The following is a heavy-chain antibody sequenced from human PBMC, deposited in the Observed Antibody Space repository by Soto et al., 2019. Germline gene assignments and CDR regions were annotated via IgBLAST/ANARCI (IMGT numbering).Heavy chain of an antibody. Sequence: QVQLVESGGGVVQPGRSLRLSCAASGFTFSSYGMHWVRQAPGKGLEWVAVISYDGSNKYYADSVKARFTISRDNSKNTLYLQMNSLRAEDTAVYYCAKAGGSSSSYAFDIWGQGTMVTVSS. D-gene: IGHD6-6*01. CDR1: GFTFSSYG. CDR3: AKAGGSSSSYAFDI. CDR2: ISYDGSNK. J-gene: IGHJ3*02. V-gene: IGHV3-30*18.